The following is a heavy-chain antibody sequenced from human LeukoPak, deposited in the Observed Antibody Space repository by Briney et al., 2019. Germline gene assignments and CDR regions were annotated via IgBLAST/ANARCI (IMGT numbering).Heavy chain of an antibody. D-gene: IGHD3-3*01. CDR3: ARALIFGVVPNWFDP. CDR2: INPNSGGT. CDR1: GYTFTGYY. Sequence: GASVKVSCKASGYTFTGYYMHWVRQAPGQGLEWMGWINPNSGGTNYAQKFQGRVTITRDTSISTAYMELSRLRSDDTAVYYCARALIFGVVPNWFDPWGQGTLVTVSS. J-gene: IGHJ5*02. V-gene: IGHV1-2*02.